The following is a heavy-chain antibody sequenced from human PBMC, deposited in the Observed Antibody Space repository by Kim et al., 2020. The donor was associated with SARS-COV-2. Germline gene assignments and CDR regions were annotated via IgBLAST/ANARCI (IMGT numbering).Heavy chain of an antibody. D-gene: IGHD4-4*01. CDR2: ISYSGST. CDR3: ANSKTTTFDY. J-gene: IGHJ4*02. Sequence: SETLSLTCTVSGASISNFYWTWVRQPPGKGLEWIGHISYSGSTNYNPSLRSRLTMSVDTSKNQFSLKLNSVTAADTAVYYCANSKTTTFDYWGQGILVTV. V-gene: IGHV4-59*08. CDR1: GASISNFY.